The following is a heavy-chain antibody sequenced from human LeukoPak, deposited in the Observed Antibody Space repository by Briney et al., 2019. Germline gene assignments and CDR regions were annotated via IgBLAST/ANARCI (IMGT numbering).Heavy chain of an antibody. CDR2: INTDGSYS. J-gene: IGHJ4*02. CDR1: GFTFSYFW. D-gene: IGHD4-17*01. V-gene: IGHV3-74*01. Sequence: GGSLRLSCAASGFTFSYFWMHWFRQTPGKGLVWVSCINTDGSYSTYADSVKGRFTISRDNVRDTLYLQMNSLRAEDSAVYYCARDFDGPRASDYWGQGISVTVSS. CDR3: ARDFDGPRASDY.